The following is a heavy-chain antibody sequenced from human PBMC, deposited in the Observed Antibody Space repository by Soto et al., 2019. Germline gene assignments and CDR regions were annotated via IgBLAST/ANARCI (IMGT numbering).Heavy chain of an antibody. V-gene: IGHV3-23*01. CDR2: ISGSGAST. Sequence: GGSLRLSCAASGFTFSSYAMSWVRQAPGKGLEWVSAISGSGASTYYADSVKGRFTISRDSSKNTLYLQMNSLGAEDTAIYFCAKKGIYSGGPQYYFDYYGQGPLVTASS. D-gene: IGHD6-19*01. J-gene: IGHJ4*02. CDR1: GFTFSSYA. CDR3: AKKGIYSGGPQYYFDY.